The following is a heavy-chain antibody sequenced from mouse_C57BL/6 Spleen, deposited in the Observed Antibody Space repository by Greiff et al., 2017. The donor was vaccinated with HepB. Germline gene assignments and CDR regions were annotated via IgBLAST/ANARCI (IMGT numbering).Heavy chain of an antibody. CDR1: GFTFSNYW. Sequence: EVKLLESGGGLVQPGGSMKLSCVASGFTFSNYWMNWVRQSPEKGLEWVAQIRLKSDNYATHYAESVKGRFTISRDDSKSSVYLQMNNLRAEDTGIYYCTGWPSFDYWGQGTTLTVSS. CDR3: TGWPSFDY. V-gene: IGHV6-3*01. J-gene: IGHJ2*01. CDR2: IRLKSDNYAT.